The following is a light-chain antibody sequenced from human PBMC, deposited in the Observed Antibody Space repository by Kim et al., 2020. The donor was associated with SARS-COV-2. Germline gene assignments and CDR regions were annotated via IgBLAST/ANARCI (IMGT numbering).Light chain of an antibody. V-gene: IGKV1-9*01. CDR1: HGISSY. Sequence: ASCGDRATSTCRASHGISSYLVWYQQKSGKAPKLLMYAASTLQSGVPSRFSGSGSGTEFTLTISSLQPEDFATYYCEQLYTYPLTFGGGTKVDIK. CDR3: EQLYTYPLT. J-gene: IGKJ4*01. CDR2: AAS.